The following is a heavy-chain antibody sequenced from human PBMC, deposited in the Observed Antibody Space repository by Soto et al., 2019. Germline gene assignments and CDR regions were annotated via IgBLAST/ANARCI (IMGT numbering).Heavy chain of an antibody. J-gene: IGHJ5*02. CDR2: MNPNSGNT. V-gene: IGHV1-8*01. Sequence: ASVKVSCKASGYTFTSYDINWVRQATGQGLEWMGWMNPNSGNTGYAQKFQGRVTMTRNTSISTAYMELSSLRSEDTAVYYCARNTYDFGNWFDPWGQGTLVTVSS. CDR1: GYTFTSYD. CDR3: ARNTYDFGNWFDP. D-gene: IGHD3-3*01.